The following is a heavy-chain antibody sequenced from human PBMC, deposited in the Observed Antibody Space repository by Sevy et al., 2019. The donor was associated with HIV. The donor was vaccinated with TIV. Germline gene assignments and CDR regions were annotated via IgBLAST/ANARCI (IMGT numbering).Heavy chain of an antibody. J-gene: IGHJ6*02. CDR3: ARDMAHRPIAVAGNFYYYYGMDV. CDR1: GFTFSSSA. V-gene: IGHV3-30*04. D-gene: IGHD6-19*01. CDR2: ISHDGTNK. Sequence: GGSLRLSCAASGFTFSSSAMHWVRQAPAKGLEWVALISHDGTNKYYEDSVKGRFTISRDNSKNTLYLQMNSLRAEDTAVYYCARDMAHRPIAVAGNFYYYYGMDVWGQGTTVTVSS.